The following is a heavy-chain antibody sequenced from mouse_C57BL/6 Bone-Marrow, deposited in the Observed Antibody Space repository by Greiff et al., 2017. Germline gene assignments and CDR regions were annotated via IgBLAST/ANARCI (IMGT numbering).Heavy chain of an antibody. J-gene: IGHJ3*01. CDR2: IYPRSGNT. CDR3: ARVGPRLPFAY. V-gene: IGHV1-81*01. CDR1: GYTFTSHG. D-gene: IGHD3-2*02. Sequence: VQLQQSGAELARPGASVKLSCKASGYTFTSHGISWVKQRTGQGLERIGEIYPRSGNTYYNEKFKGKATLTAVKSSSTAYMELRSLTYEDSAVYFWARVGPRLPFAYGGQGTLVAVSA.